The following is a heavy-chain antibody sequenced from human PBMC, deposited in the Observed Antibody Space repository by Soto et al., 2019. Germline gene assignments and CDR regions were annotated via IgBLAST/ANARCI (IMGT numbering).Heavy chain of an antibody. Sequence: GGSLRLSCAASGFTFSSYWMHWVRQAPGKGLVWVSRINSDGSSTSYADSVKGRFTISRDNAKNTLYLQMNSLRAEDTAVYYCASNPLWSSGYYPDYWGQGTLVTVSS. CDR2: INSDGSST. J-gene: IGHJ4*02. CDR1: GFTFSSYW. V-gene: IGHV3-74*01. CDR3: ASNPLWSSGYYPDY. D-gene: IGHD3-22*01.